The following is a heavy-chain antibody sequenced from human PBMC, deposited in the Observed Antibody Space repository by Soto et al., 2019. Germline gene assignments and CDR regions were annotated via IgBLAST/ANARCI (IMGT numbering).Heavy chain of an antibody. Sequence: QVQLVQSGAEVKKPGSSVKVSCKASGGTFSSYAISWVRQAPGQGLEWMGGIIPIFGTANYAQKFQGRVMITADESTSTAYMELRSLRSEDTAVYYCATDMYYYDSSGYFDYWGQGTLVTVSS. CDR1: GGTFSSYA. D-gene: IGHD3-22*01. CDR3: ATDMYYYDSSGYFDY. J-gene: IGHJ4*02. V-gene: IGHV1-69*01. CDR2: IIPIFGTA.